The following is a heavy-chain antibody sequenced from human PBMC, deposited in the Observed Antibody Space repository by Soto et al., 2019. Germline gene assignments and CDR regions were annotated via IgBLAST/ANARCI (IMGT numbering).Heavy chain of an antibody. CDR2: ISPNSGNT. Sequence: GASVKVSCKASGYTFTSYGISWVRQAPGQGLEWMGWISPNSGNTSYAQKFQGRVTMTRNTSISTAYMELSSLGSEDTAVYYCARGSPAIRYYDILTGYYRPNYMDVWGKGTTVTVSS. J-gene: IGHJ6*03. CDR3: ARGSPAIRYYDILTGYYRPNYMDV. D-gene: IGHD3-9*01. CDR1: GYTFTSYG. V-gene: IGHV1-8*02.